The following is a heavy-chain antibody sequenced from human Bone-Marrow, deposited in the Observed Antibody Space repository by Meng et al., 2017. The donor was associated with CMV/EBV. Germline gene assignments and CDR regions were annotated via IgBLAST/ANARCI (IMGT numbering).Heavy chain of an antibody. CDR1: GFTFSAYE. J-gene: IGHJ6*02. D-gene: IGHD1-1*01. CDR2: ISSSGSTT. Sequence: GGSLRLSCAASGFTFSAYEMNWVRQAPGKGLEWVLYISSSGSTTYYADSVKGRFTISRDNAKKSLYLQMNSLRAEDTAVYYCARGRGDNWYYYGMDVWGQGTTVTASS. CDR3: ARGRGDNWYYYGMDV. V-gene: IGHV3-48*03.